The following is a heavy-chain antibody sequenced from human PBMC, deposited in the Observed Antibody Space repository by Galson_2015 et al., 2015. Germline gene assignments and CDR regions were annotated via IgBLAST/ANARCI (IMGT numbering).Heavy chain of an antibody. CDR2: IYYSGST. CDR3: ARDEKAGTAMADDAFDI. D-gene: IGHD5-18*01. J-gene: IGHJ3*02. CDR1: GGSISSGGYY. V-gene: IGHV4-31*03. Sequence: TLSLTCTVSGGSISSGGYYWSWIRPHPGKGLEWIGYIYYSGSTYYNPSLKSRVTISVDTSKNQFSLKLSSVTAADTAVYYCARDEKAGTAMADDAFDIWGQGTMVTVSS.